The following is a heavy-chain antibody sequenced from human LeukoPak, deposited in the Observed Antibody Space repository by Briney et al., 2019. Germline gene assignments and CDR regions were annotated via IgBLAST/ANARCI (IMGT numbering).Heavy chain of an antibody. D-gene: IGHD2-21*01. Sequence: SETLSLTCTVSGGSISSYYWSWIRQPPGKGLEWIGYIYYSGSTNYNPSLKSRVTISVDTSKNQFSLKLSPVTAADTAVYYCARDPGGEGWFDPWGQGTLVTVSS. J-gene: IGHJ5*02. CDR2: IYYSGST. CDR1: GGSISSYY. CDR3: ARDPGGEGWFDP. V-gene: IGHV4-59*01.